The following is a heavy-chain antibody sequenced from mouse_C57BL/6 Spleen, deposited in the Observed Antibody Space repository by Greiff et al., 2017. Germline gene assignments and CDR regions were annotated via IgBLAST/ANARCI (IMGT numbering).Heavy chain of an antibody. CDR1: GYTFTGFW. D-gene: IGHD1-1*01. CDR2: MLPGSGST. CDR3: ASSGRCITTVVATDFDV. Sequence: VQLQQSGAELLKPGASVKLSCKATGYTFTGFWIVWVKLRHGHGLEWIGEMLPGSGSTNYNEKFKGQATFTADTSSNTAYMQLSSLTTEDSAIYCCASSGRCITTVVATDFDVWGTGTTVTVSS. V-gene: IGHV1-9*01. J-gene: IGHJ1*03.